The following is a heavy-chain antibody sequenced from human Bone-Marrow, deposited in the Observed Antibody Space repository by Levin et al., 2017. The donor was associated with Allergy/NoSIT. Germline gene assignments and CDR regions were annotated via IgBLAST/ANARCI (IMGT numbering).Heavy chain of an antibody. Sequence: SETLSLTCAVSGGSMNSGDYYWSWIRQPPGKGLEWIGYIYYSGSNYYNPSLKSRLTISVDMSKNQFSLNLRSVTAADTAVYYCARVAVTHYSYAMDVWGQGTTVIVSS. CDR3: ARVAVTHYSYAMDV. J-gene: IGHJ6*02. CDR1: GGSMNSGDYY. D-gene: IGHD4-17*01. V-gene: IGHV4-30-4*01. CDR2: IYYSGSN.